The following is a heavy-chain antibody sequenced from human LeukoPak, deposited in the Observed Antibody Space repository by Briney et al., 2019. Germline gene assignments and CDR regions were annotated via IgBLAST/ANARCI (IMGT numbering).Heavy chain of an antibody. CDR3: ARGYGGYYNWFDP. D-gene: IGHD3-22*01. J-gene: IGHJ5*02. V-gene: IGHV1-46*01. CDR2: INPSGGST. CDR1: GYTFTAYG. Sequence: ASVKVSCKTSGYTFTAYGITWVRQAPGQGLEWMGIINPSGGSTSYAQKFQGRVTMTRDTSTSTVYMELSSLRSEDTAVYYCARGYGGYYNWFDPWGQGTLVTVSS.